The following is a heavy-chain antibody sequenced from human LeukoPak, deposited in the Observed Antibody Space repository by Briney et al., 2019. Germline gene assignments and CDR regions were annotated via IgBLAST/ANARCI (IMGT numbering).Heavy chain of an antibody. D-gene: IGHD3-22*01. CDR3: ARASMIVVATGAFDI. CDR2: INHSGST. J-gene: IGHJ3*02. CDR1: GGSFSGYY. V-gene: IGHV4-34*01. Sequence: SETLSLTCAVYGGSFSGYYWSWIRQPPGKGLEWIGEINHSGSTNYNPSLKSRVTISVDTSKNQFSLKLSSVTAADTAVYYCARASMIVVATGAFDIWGQGTMVTVSS.